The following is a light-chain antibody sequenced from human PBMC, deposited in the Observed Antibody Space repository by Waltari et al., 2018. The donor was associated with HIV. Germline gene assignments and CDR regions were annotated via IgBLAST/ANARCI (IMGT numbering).Light chain of an antibody. V-gene: IGKV3-20*01. Sequence: VLTQSPGTLSLSPGERATLSCRASQNFTSNYLGWYQHKLGQPPRLIMSGASSRATGIPDRFSGSGSGTDFTLTISRLEPDDFAEYYCQLYGWFGQGTKVEIK. J-gene: IGKJ1*01. CDR1: QNFTSNY. CDR3: QLYGW. CDR2: GAS.